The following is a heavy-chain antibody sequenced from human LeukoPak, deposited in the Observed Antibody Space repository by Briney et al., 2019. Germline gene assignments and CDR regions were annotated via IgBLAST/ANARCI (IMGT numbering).Heavy chain of an antibody. J-gene: IGHJ5*02. CDR3: ARARGDIVVVPAAIWFDP. Sequence: ASVKVSCKPSRYTFTGYYMHCVRQAPGQGLEWMGWIKPNNGGTNYAQKFQGRVTMTRDTSISTAYMELSRLRSDDTAVYYCARARGDIVVVPAAIWFDPWGQGTLVTVSS. V-gene: IGHV1-2*02. D-gene: IGHD2-2*01. CDR1: RYTFTGYY. CDR2: IKPNNGGT.